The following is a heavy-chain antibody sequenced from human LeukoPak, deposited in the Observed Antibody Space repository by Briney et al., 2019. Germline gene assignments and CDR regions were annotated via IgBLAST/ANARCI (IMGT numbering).Heavy chain of an antibody. J-gene: IGHJ4*02. V-gene: IGHV3-30*02. CDR3: ATSYDILIGYFGS. CDR2: IRYDGSNK. Sequence: PGGSLRLSCAASGFTFSSYAMSWVRQAPGKGLEWVAFIRYDGSNKYYADSVKGRFTISRYNSKNTLYRQMNSLRAEDTAVYYCATSYDILIGYFGSWGQGTLVTVSS. D-gene: IGHD3-9*01. CDR1: GFTFSSYA.